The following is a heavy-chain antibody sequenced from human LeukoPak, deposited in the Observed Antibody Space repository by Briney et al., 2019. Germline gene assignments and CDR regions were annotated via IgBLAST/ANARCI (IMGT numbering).Heavy chain of an antibody. CDR1: GYTFTGYY. CDR2: INPNSGGT. V-gene: IGHV1-2*02. J-gene: IGHJ4*02. D-gene: IGHD3-22*01. CDR3: ARETDSSGYHRPFDY. Sequence: GASVKVSCKASGYTFTGYYMHWVRQAPGQGLEWMGWINPNSGGTNYAQKFQGRVTMTRDTPISTAYMELSRLRSDDTAVYYCARETDSSGYHRPFDYWGQGTLVTVSS.